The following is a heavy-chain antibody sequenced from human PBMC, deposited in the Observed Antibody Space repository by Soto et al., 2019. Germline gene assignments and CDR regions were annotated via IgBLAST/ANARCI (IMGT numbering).Heavy chain of an antibody. V-gene: IGHV1-46*03. D-gene: IGHD3-10*01. CDR2: INPSGGST. CDR3: ARDMVRGVIQYYFDY. J-gene: IGHJ4*02. Sequence: GASVKVSCKASGYTFTSYYMHWVRQAPGQGLEWMGIINPSGGSTSYAQKFQGRVTMTRDTSTSTVYMELSSLRSEDTAVYYCARDMVRGVIQYYFDYWGQGTLVTVSS. CDR1: GYTFTSYY.